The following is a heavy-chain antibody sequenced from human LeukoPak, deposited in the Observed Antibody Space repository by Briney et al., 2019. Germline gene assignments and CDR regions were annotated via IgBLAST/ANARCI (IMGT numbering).Heavy chain of an antibody. CDR1: GGSISSYY. Sequence: SETLSLTCTVSGGSISSYYWSWIRQPPGKGLEWIGYIYYSGNTNYNPSLKSRVTISVDTSKNQFSLKLSSVTAADTAVYYCARVRYSSGWLDYWGQGTLVTVSS. CDR3: ARVRYSSGWLDY. CDR2: IYYSGNT. D-gene: IGHD6-19*01. J-gene: IGHJ4*02. V-gene: IGHV4-59*01.